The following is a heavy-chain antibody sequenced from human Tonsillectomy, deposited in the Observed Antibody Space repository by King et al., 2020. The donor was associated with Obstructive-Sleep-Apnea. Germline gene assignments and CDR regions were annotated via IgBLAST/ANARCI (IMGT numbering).Heavy chain of an antibody. CDR3: AGFYYYDSSGYYYYYYGMDV. Sequence: VQLQESGPGLVKPSQTLSLTCTVSGGSISSGDYYWRWIRQPPGKGLEWIGYIYYSGSTYYNPSLKSRVTISVDTSKNQFSLKLSSVTAADTAVYYCAGFYYYDSSGYYYYYYGMDVWGQGTTVTVSS. CDR1: GGSISSGDYY. D-gene: IGHD3-22*01. J-gene: IGHJ6*02. V-gene: IGHV4-30-4*01. CDR2: IYYSGST.